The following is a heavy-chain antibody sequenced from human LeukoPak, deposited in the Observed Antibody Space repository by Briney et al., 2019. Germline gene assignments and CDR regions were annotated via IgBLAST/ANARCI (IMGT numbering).Heavy chain of an antibody. V-gene: IGHV4-59*12. CDR3: ARPKYSSSWYFDS. D-gene: IGHD6-13*01. J-gene: IGHJ4*02. CDR1: GGSISSYS. Sequence: SETLSLTCTVSGGSISSYSWSWIRQPPGKGLEWIDYIYYSGSTNYNPSLKSRVTISVDTSKNQFSLKLNSVTAADTAVYYCARPKYSSSWYFDSWGQGTLVTVSS. CDR2: IYYSGST.